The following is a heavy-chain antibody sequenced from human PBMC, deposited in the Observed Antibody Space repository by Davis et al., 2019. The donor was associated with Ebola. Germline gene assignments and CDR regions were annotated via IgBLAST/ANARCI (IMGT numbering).Heavy chain of an antibody. Sequence: PSETLSLTCTVSGGSISSGSYYRSWIRQPAGKGLEWIGHIYTSGSTNYNPSLKSRVTISVDTSKNQFSLKLSSVTAADTAVCYCARVVVVPAAISYYYYYMDVWGKGTTVTVSS. D-gene: IGHD2-2*02. CDR2: IYTSGST. CDR1: GGSISSGSYY. CDR3: ARVVVVPAAISYYYYYMDV. V-gene: IGHV4-61*09. J-gene: IGHJ6*03.